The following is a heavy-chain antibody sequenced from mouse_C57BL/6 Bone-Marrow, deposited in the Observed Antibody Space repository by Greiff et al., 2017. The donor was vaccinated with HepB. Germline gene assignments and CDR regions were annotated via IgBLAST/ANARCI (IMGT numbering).Heavy chain of an antibody. CDR3: DSAWFAY. Sequence: QVQLQQSGAELVRPGASVTLSCKASGYTFTDYEMHWVKQTPVHGLEWIGAIDPETGGTAYNQKFKGKAILAADKSSSTAYMELRSLTSEDSAVYYCDSAWFAYWGQGTLVTVSA. CDR1: GYTFTDYE. D-gene: IGHD2-12*01. V-gene: IGHV1-15*01. J-gene: IGHJ3*01. CDR2: IDPETGGT.